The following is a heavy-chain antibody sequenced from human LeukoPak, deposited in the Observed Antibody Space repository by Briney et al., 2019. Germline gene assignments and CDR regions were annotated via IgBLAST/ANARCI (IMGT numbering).Heavy chain of an antibody. J-gene: IGHJ6*04. CDR2: IYNSGST. CDR1: GGSISSSNW. CDR3: ARGTVVVPAARDYYYYGMDV. Sequence: SETLSLTCAVSGGSISSSNWWSWVRQPPGKGLEWIGEIYNSGSTNYNPSLKSRVTISVDKSKNQFSLKLSSVTAADTAVYYCARGTVVVPAARDYYYYGMDVWGKGTTVTVSS. D-gene: IGHD2-2*01. V-gene: IGHV4-4*02.